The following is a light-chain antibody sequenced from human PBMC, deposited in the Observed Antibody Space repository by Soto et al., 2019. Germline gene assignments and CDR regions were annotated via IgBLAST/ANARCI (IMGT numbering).Light chain of an antibody. J-gene: IGKJ1*01. CDR3: QHSYSNPWT. V-gene: IGKV1-39*01. CDR2: AAS. CDR1: QDISNY. Sequence: DIQMTQSPSSLSASVGDRVTITCQASQDISNYLNLYQQKPGKAPKLLIYAASSLQSGVPSRFSGSGSGTDFTLTISSLQPEDFATYYCQHSYSNPWTFGQGTKVDIK.